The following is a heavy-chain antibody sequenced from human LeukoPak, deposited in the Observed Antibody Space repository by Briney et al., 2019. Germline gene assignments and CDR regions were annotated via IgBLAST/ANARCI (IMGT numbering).Heavy chain of an antibody. CDR1: GYSFTSYW. CDR3: ARLAYCGGDCYFVLDY. J-gene: IGHJ4*02. CDR2: IYPGDSDT. Sequence: AESLKISCNASGYSFTSYWIGWVRQMPGKGLEWMGIIYPGDSDTRYSPSFQGQVTISADKSISTAYLQWSSLKASDTAMYYCARLAYCGGDCYFVLDYWGQGTLVTVSS. V-gene: IGHV5-51*01. D-gene: IGHD2-21*02.